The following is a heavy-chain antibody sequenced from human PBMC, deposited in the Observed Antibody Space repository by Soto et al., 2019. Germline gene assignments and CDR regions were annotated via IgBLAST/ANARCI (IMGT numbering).Heavy chain of an antibody. D-gene: IGHD6-6*01. CDR1: GYSFTSYW. V-gene: IGHV5-51*01. CDR2: IYPGDSDT. Sequence: GESLKISCKGSGYSFTSYWIGWVRQMPGKGLEWMGIIYPGDSDTRYSPSFQGQVTISTDKSISTAYLQWSSLQASDTAMYYCARQLSEYSSSFFDYWGQGTLVTVSS. CDR3: ARQLSEYSSSFFDY. J-gene: IGHJ4*02.